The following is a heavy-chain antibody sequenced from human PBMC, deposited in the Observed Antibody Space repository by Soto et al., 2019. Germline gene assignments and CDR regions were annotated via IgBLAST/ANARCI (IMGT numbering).Heavy chain of an antibody. CDR2: ISYDGSNK. D-gene: IGHD3-22*01. CDR1: GFTFSSYA. J-gene: IGHJ5*02. V-gene: IGHV3-30-3*01. Sequence: GGSLRLSCAASGFTFSSYAMHWVRQAPGKGLEWVAVISYDGSNKYYADSVKGRFTISRDNSKNTLYLQMNSLRAEDTAVYYCARDSPTDYYDIDNWFDPWGQGTLVTVSS. CDR3: ARDSPTDYYDIDNWFDP.